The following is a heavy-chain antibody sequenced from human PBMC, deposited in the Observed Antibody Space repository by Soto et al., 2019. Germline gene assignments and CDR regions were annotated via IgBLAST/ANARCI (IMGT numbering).Heavy chain of an antibody. CDR3: ARDFAGSYYYYYGMDV. CDR2: IWYDGSNK. Sequence: GGSLRLSCAASGFTFSSYGMHWVRRAPGKGLEWVAVIWYDGSNKYYADSVKGRFTISRDNSKNTLYLQMNSLRAEDTAVYYCARDFAGSYYYYYGMDVWGQGTTVTVSS. V-gene: IGHV3-33*01. CDR1: GFTFSSYG. J-gene: IGHJ6*02. D-gene: IGHD1-26*01.